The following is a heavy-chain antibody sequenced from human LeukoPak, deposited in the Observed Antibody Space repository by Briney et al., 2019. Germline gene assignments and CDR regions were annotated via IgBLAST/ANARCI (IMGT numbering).Heavy chain of an antibody. J-gene: IGHJ4*02. CDR2: ISAYNGNT. V-gene: IGHV1-18*01. Sequence: GASLKLSCKASGYTFTSYGISWVRQAPGQGLEWMGWISAYNGNTNYEQKLQGRVTMTTDTSTSTDYMELRSLRSDDTAVYYCARDSGTPDFDYWGQGTLVTVSS. CDR1: GYTFTSYG. D-gene: IGHD2-15*01. CDR3: ARDSGTPDFDY.